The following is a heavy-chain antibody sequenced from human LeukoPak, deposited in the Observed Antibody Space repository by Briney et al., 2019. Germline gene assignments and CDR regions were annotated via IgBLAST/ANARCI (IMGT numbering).Heavy chain of an antibody. Sequence: GGSLRLACSASGFTFSSYAMHWVRQAPGKGLEWVAVISYDGSNKYYADSVKGRFTISRDNSKNTLYLQMNGLRAEDTAVYYCARLGFDPWGQGTLVTVSS. V-gene: IGHV3-30-3*01. CDR1: GFTFSSYA. D-gene: IGHD3-16*01. CDR3: ARLGFDP. CDR2: ISYDGSNK. J-gene: IGHJ5*02.